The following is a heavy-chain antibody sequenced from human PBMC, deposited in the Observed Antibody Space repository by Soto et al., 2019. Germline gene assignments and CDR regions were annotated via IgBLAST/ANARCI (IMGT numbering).Heavy chain of an antibody. CDR2: ISWNGGSI. Sequence: SLRLSGAASGFTFGDYAMHWVRQAPRKGLEWVSGISWNGGSIGYADSVKGRFTISRDNAENSLYLQMNSLRAEDTALYYCAKDIFIGSYYYDSSGRAFDIWGLGTMVTVSS. J-gene: IGHJ3*02. V-gene: IGHV3-9*01. CDR1: GFTFGDYA. D-gene: IGHD3-22*01. CDR3: AKDIFIGSYYYDSSGRAFDI.